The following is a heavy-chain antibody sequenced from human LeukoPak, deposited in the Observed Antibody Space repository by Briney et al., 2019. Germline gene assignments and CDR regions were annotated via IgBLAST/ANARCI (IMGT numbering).Heavy chain of an antibody. CDR1: GFTFGDYA. D-gene: IGHD6-13*01. J-gene: IGHJ6*02. Sequence: GGSLRLFCTASGFTFGDYAMSWVRQAPGKGLEWVGFIRSKAYGGTTEYAASVKGRFTISRDDSKSIAYLQMNSLKTEDTAVYYCTRDRTDSSSWYYYYYYGMDVWGQGTTVTVSS. CDR3: TRDRTDSSSWYYYYYYGMDV. CDR2: IRSKAYGGTT. V-gene: IGHV3-49*04.